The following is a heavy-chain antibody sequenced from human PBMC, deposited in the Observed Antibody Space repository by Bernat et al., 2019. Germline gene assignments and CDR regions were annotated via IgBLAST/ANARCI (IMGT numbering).Heavy chain of an antibody. V-gene: IGHV3-48*03. D-gene: IGHD3-16*01. J-gene: IGHJ5*02. CDR1: GFTFSSYE. CDR2: ISSAGGGSTI. CDR3: APYSIPGGCFDP. Sequence: EVQLVESGGGLVQPGGSLRLSCVVSGFTFSSYEMNWVRQAPGKGLEWVSYISSAGGGSTIYYADSVKGRFTISRDNAKNSLYLQMNSLRADDTAVYYCAPYSIPGGCFDPWGRGTLVTVSS.